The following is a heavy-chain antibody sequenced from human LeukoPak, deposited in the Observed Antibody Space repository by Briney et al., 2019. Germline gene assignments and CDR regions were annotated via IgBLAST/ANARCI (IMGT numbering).Heavy chain of an antibody. CDR2: INTDGSST. CDR3: AREDGDAYNFFDY. D-gene: IGHD5-24*01. Sequence: GGSLRLSCAASGFTFSSYWMHWVRQAPGKGLVWVSRINTDGSSTSYADSVKGRFTISRDNAKNTLYLQMNSLTAEDTAVYYCAREDGDAYNFFDYWGQGTLVTVSS. V-gene: IGHV3-74*01. J-gene: IGHJ4*02. CDR1: GFTFSSYW.